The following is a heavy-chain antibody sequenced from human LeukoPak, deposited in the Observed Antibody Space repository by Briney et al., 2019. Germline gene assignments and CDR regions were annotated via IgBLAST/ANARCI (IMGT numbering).Heavy chain of an antibody. V-gene: IGHV4-39*01. J-gene: IGHJ3*02. Sequence: ASETLSLTCTVSGGSISSSSYYWGWIRQPPGKGLEWIGSIYYSGSTYYNPSRKSRVTISVDTSKNQFSLKLSSVTAADTAVYYCARHLDCSSTSCYYPNDAFDIWGQGTMVTVSS. CDR2: IYYSGST. CDR3: ARHLDCSSTSCYYPNDAFDI. D-gene: IGHD2-2*01. CDR1: GGSISSSSYY.